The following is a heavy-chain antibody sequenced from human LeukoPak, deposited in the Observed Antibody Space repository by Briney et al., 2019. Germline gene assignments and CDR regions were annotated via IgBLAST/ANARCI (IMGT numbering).Heavy chain of an antibody. Sequence: GGSLRLSCAASGFTVSSKYMSWVRQAPGKGLEWVSVIYIDGGTYYADSVKGRFTISRDNSKNTLLLQMNSLRAKDTAVYYCARGHYSNRLGGQGTLVTVSS. V-gene: IGHV3-66*01. D-gene: IGHD2-2*01. J-gene: IGHJ4*02. CDR1: GFTVSSKY. CDR2: IYIDGGT. CDR3: ARGHYSNRL.